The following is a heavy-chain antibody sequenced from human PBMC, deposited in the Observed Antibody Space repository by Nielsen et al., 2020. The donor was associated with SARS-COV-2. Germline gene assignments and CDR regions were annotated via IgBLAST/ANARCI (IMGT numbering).Heavy chain of an antibody. J-gene: IGHJ6*02. V-gene: IGHV3-30*18. D-gene: IGHD3-9*01. CDR2: ISYDGSNK. Sequence: WIRQPPEKGLEWVAVISYDGSNKYYADSVKGRFTISRDNSKNTLYLQMNSLRAEDTAVYYCAKDQTLTGYYIYYYYYGMDVWGQGTTVTVSS. CDR3: AKDQTLTGYYIYYYYYGMDV.